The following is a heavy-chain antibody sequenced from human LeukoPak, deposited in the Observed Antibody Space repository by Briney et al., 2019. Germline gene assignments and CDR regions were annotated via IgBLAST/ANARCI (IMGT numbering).Heavy chain of an antibody. J-gene: IGHJ4*02. CDR1: GYTFTGYY. V-gene: IGHV1-2*02. CDR3: ARDLGRSLLFRLPGY. CDR2: INHNSGGT. D-gene: IGHD2/OR15-2a*01. Sequence: ASVKVSCKASGYTFTGYYMHWVRQAPGQGLEWMGWINHNSGGTNYAQKFQGRVTMTRDTSISTAYMELSRLRSDDTAVYYCARDLGRSLLFRLPGYWGQGTLVTVSS.